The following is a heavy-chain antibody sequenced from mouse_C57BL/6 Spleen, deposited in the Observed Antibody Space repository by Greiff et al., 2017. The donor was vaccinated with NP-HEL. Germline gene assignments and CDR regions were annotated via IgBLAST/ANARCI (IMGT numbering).Heavy chain of an antibody. CDR1: GYAFSSYW. J-gene: IGHJ2*01. Sequence: VQLQQSGAELVKPGASVKISCKASGYAFSSYWMNWVKQRPGKGLEWIGQIYPGDGDTNYNGKFKGKATLTADKSSSTAYMQLSSLTSEDSAVYFCARSVYDYPYYFDYWGQGTTLTVSS. CDR3: ARSVYDYPYYFDY. CDR2: IYPGDGDT. V-gene: IGHV1-80*01. D-gene: IGHD2-4*01.